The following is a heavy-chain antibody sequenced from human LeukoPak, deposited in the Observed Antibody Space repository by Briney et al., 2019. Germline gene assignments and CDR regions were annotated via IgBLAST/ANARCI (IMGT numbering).Heavy chain of an antibody. Sequence: GGSLRLSCATSGFPFSDYYMSWIRQAPGKGLEWVSSISSSSSCIYYADSVKGRFTISRDNAKNSLYLQMNSLRAEDTAVYYCARDRSESGIAAAGDDYWGQGTLVTVSS. V-gene: IGHV3-11*06. J-gene: IGHJ4*02. D-gene: IGHD6-13*01. CDR2: ISSSSSCI. CDR3: ARDRSESGIAAAGDDY. CDR1: GFPFSDYY.